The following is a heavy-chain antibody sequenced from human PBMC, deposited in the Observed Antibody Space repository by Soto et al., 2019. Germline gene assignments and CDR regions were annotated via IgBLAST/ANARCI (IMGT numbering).Heavy chain of an antibody. J-gene: IGHJ4*02. Sequence: GGSLRLSCAASGFTFSSYAMSWVRQAPGKGLEWVSAISGSGGSTYYADSVKGRFTISRDNSKNTLYLQMNSLRAEDTAVYYCASNEGGILEWLLSPFDYWGQGTLVTVSS. CDR1: GFTFSSYA. CDR2: ISGSGGST. CDR3: ASNEGGILEWLLSPFDY. V-gene: IGHV3-23*01. D-gene: IGHD3-3*01.